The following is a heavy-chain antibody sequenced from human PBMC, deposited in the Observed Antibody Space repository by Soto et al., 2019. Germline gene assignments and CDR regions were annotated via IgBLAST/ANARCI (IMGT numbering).Heavy chain of an antibody. J-gene: IGHJ4*02. CDR3: ARYDFGIFDK. CDR1: GYSIASSYW. Sequence: PXETLSLTCVVAGYSIASSYWWSWVRQPPGKGLEWIGEIYHSGTTNYNPSLKSRVTILQDKSNNQFSLRLDSVTAADTAVYYCARYDFGIFDKWGQETLVTVSS. CDR2: IYHSGTT. D-gene: IGHD4-17*01. V-gene: IGHV4-4*02.